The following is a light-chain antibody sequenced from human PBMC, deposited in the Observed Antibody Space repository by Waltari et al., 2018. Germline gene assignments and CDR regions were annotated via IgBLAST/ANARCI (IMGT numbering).Light chain of an antibody. Sequence: QSVLTQPPSVSGAPGQRVTISCTGTRSNIEAGYDVHWYQHVLGTAPKVVIYTNSTRPSGVPNRFSGSKSGTSASLAITGLQAEDEAEYYCQSYDSSLSGWVFGGGTTLTVL. CDR1: RSNIEAGYD. CDR3: QSYDSSLSGWV. CDR2: TNS. J-gene: IGLJ2*01. V-gene: IGLV1-40*01.